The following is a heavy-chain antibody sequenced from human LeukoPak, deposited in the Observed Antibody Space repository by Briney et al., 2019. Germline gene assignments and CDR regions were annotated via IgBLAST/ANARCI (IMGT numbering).Heavy chain of an antibody. CDR2: ISSSGSTI. J-gene: IGHJ3*02. D-gene: IGHD1-26*01. Sequence: GGSLRLSCAASGFTFSDYYMSWIRQAPGKGLEWVSYISSSGSTIYYADSVKGRFTISRDNAKNSLYLQMNSLRAEDTAVYYCARDIESGSYYVDSFEDAFDIWGQGTLVTVSS. CDR1: GFTFSDYY. V-gene: IGHV3-11*04. CDR3: ARDIESGSYYVDSFEDAFDI.